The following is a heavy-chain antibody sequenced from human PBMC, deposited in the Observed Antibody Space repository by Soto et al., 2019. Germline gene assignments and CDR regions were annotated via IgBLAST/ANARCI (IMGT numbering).Heavy chain of an antibody. CDR1: GGTFSSYA. CDR2: IIPIFGTA. V-gene: IGHV1-69*13. D-gene: IGHD3-22*01. J-gene: IGHJ3*02. CDR3: ARVSRYYYDSSGYYYGAFDI. Sequence: GASVKVSCKASGGTFSSYAISWVRQAPGQGLEWMGGIIPIFGTANYAQKFQGRVTITADESTSTAYMELSSLRSEDTAVYYCARVSRYYYDSSGYYYGAFDIWGQGTMVTVSS.